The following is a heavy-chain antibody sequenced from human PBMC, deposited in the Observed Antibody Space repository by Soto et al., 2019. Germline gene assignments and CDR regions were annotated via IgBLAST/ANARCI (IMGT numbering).Heavy chain of an antibody. V-gene: IGHV3-33*01. CDR2: ILNDGSNE. J-gene: IGHJ4*02. Sequence: QVQLVESGGGVVQPGTSLRLSCAASGFTFSRFGMHWVRQAPGKGLEWVGVILNDGSNEKYADSVKGRFTISRDTSKNTLYLQMNSLRAEDTAVYYCARDDDFDDNGLYYWGQGTLVTVSS. CDR1: GFTFSRFG. D-gene: IGHD4-17*01. CDR3: ARDDDFDDNGLYY.